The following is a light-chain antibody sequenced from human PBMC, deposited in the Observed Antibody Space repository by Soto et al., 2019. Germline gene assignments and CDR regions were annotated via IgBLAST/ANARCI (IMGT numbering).Light chain of an antibody. CDR3: QQYYNWPPAWT. J-gene: IGKJ1*01. CDR1: QSVGND. V-gene: IGKV3-15*01. Sequence: DIVMTQSPASLSVSPGEGVTLSCRASQSVGNDLAWYQQIAGQAPSLLIYGASTRATGVPARFTGSGSGTDFTLTISSLQSEDFAVYYCQQYYNWPPAWTFGQGTRVDIK. CDR2: GAS.